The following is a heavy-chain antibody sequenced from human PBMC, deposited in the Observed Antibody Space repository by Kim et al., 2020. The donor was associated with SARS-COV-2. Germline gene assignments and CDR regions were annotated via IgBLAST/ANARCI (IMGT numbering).Heavy chain of an antibody. J-gene: IGHJ4*02. D-gene: IGHD3-10*01. CDR2: ITWVAHDT. CDR3: AKDLYFTSGNYFDS. V-gene: IGHV3-23*01. CDR1: GFAFSAYA. Sequence: GGSLRLSCVASGFAFSAYAMSWVRQAPGKGLEWVSAITWVAHDTYYADSVKGRFTISRDNSKDTLYLQMNSLRTEDTALYFCAKDLYFTSGNYFDSWVPG.